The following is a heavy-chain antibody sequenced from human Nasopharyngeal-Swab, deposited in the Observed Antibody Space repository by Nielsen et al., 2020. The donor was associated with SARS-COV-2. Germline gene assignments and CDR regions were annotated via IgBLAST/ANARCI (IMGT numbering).Heavy chain of an antibody. CDR2: INPNDGVT. CDR3: ATPLLKDIVEVPTVRV. D-gene: IGHD2-2*01. Sequence: WVRQAPGQGLEWLGWINPNDGVTNYAQKFQGRVAMTSDTPINTASMELSRLTSDDTAVYYCATPLLKDIVEVPTVRVWGQGTLVTVSS. J-gene: IGHJ4*02. V-gene: IGHV1-2*02.